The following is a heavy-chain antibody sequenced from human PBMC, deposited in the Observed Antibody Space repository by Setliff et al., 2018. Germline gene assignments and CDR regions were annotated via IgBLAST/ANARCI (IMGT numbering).Heavy chain of an antibody. Sequence: GGSLRLSCAASGFIFSTYRMHWVRQAPGKGLEWVAVIWDNGGNKYHADSVKGRFTISRDSSKNTLYLQMNSLRPEDTAVYYCARTCSGSGCYAGLESWGQGTPVTVSS. CDR2: IWDNGGNK. J-gene: IGHJ4*02. D-gene: IGHD2-15*01. CDR1: GFIFSTYR. V-gene: IGHV3-33*08. CDR3: ARTCSGSGCYAGLES.